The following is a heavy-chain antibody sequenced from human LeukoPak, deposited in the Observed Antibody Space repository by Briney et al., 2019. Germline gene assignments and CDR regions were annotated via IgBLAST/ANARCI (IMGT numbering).Heavy chain of an antibody. CDR3: ARSYYDSSGYPDAFDI. V-gene: IGHV4-39*01. Sequence: SETLSLTCTVSGGSISSGSYYWGWIRQPPGKGLEWIGSIYYSGSTYYNPSLKSRVTISVDTSKNQFSLKLSSVTAADTAVYYCARSYYDSSGYPDAFDIWGQGTMVTVSS. J-gene: IGHJ3*02. CDR2: IYYSGST. CDR1: GGSISSGSYY. D-gene: IGHD3-22*01.